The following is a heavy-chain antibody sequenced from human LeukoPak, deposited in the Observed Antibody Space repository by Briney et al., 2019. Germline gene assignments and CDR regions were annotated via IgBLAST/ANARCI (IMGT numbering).Heavy chain of an antibody. CDR2: ISGSGGST. CDR1: GFTFSSYA. D-gene: IGHD6-19*01. J-gene: IGHJ6*02. CDR3: AKLPPALAVAGTSSYYYYYGMDV. V-gene: IGHV3-23*01. Sequence: EGSLRLSCAASGFTFSSYAMSWVRQAPGKGLEWVSAISGSGGSTYYADSVKGRFTISRDNSKNTLYLQMNSLRAEDTAVYYCAKLPPALAVAGTSSYYYYYGMDVWGQGTTVTVSS.